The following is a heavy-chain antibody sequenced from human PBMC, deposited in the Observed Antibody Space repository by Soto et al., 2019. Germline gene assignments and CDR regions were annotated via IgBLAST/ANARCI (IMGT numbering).Heavy chain of an antibody. D-gene: IGHD6-13*01. CDR2: ISYDGSNK. CDR1: GFTLSSYG. Sequence: GGSLRLSCAASGFTLSSYGMHWVRQAPGKGLEWVAVISYDGSNKYYADSVKGRFTISRDNSKNTLHLQMNSLRAEDTAVYYCAKDGSQGSSWYRDYYCYYGMDVWGQGTTVTVS. J-gene: IGHJ6*02. V-gene: IGHV3-30*18. CDR3: AKDGSQGSSWYRDYYCYYGMDV.